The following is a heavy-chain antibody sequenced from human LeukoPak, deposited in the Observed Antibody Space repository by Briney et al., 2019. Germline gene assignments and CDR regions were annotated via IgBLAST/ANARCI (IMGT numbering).Heavy chain of an antibody. CDR3: ATLLSAPRDS. D-gene: IGHD3-10*01. CDR2: IYYSVNT. CDR1: GGSISGTTSY. V-gene: IGHV4-39*01. J-gene: IGHJ4*02. Sequence: PSETLSLTCTVSGGSISGTTSYWGWIRQPPGKGLQWIGSIYYSVNTYYNPSLKSRVTISVDTSKNQFSLTLNSVTAADTAVYYCATLLSAPRDSWGQGTLVTISS.